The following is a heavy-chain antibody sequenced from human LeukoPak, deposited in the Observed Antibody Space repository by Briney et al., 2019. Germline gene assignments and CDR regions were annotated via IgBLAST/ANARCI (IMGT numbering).Heavy chain of an antibody. V-gene: IGHV1-18*01. D-gene: IGHD1-26*01. CDR2: ISAYNGNT. J-gene: IGHJ4*02. Sequence: ASVKVSCKASGYTFTSYGISWVRQAPGQGLEWMGWISAYNGNTNYAQKFQGRVTMTRNTSISTAYMELSSLRSEDTAVYYCARVRYSGSFTVDYWGQGTLVTVSS. CDR1: GYTFTSYG. CDR3: ARVRYSGSFTVDY.